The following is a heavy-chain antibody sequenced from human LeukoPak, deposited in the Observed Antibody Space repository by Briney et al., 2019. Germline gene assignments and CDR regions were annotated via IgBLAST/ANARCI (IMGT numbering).Heavy chain of an antibody. Sequence: RASVKVSCKASGYTFPSYFMHWVRQAPGQGLEWMGIINPTGGSTTYAQKFQGRVTITRNTSTSTVYMELSSLRSADTAVYYCVRTAARRFDYWGQGTLVTVSS. CDR3: VRTAARRFDY. CDR2: INPTGGST. CDR1: GYTFPSYF. V-gene: IGHV1-46*01. J-gene: IGHJ4*02. D-gene: IGHD6-6*01.